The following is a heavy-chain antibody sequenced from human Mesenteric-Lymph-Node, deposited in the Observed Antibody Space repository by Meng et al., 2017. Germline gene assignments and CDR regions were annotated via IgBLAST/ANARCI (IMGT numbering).Heavy chain of an antibody. CDR3: AREGRSHQVGVSVY. Sequence: QVPLQESGPGLVKPSQPLSLTCTVSGGSISSGDYYWSWIRQPPGKGLEWIGYIYNSGSTYYNPSLKSRVTISVDTSKNQFSLKLRFVTAADTAVFYCAREGRSHQVGVSVYWGQGNLVTVSS. V-gene: IGHV4-30-4*01. D-gene: IGHD2-21*01. CDR2: IYNSGST. J-gene: IGHJ4*02. CDR1: GGSISSGDYY.